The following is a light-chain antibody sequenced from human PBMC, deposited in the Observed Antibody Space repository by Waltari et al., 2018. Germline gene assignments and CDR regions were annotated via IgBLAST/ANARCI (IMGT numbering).Light chain of an antibody. CDR2: GAS. CDR3: QQHGYSPSVT. Sequence: DIVLTQSPGTLSLSPGERVTLSCRASQSVSSSYLAWYQQKPGQAPRLLIYGASSRATGIPDRFRGGGSGTDFTLTISRLEAEDFAVYYCQQHGYSPSVTFGGGTKVEIK. CDR1: QSVSSSY. V-gene: IGKV3-20*01. J-gene: IGKJ4*01.